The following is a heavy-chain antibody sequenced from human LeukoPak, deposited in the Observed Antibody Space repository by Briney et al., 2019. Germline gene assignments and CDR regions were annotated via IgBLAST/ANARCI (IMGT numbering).Heavy chain of an antibody. CDR3: ARQYSSSSRYFDY. V-gene: IGHV4-34*01. CDR1: GGSFSGYY. CDR2: INHSGST. Sequence: KSSVTLSLTCAVYGGSFSGYYWSWIRQPPGKGLEWIGEINHSGSTNYNPSLKSRVTISVDTSKNQFSLKLSSVTAADTAVYYCARQYSSSSRYFDYWGQGTLVTVSS. J-gene: IGHJ4*02. D-gene: IGHD6-6*01.